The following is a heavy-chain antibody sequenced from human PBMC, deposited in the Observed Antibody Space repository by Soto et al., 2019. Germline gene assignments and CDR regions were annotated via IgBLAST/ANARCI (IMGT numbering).Heavy chain of an antibody. V-gene: IGHV1-2*02. CDR1: GYTFTGYY. J-gene: IGHJ4*02. D-gene: IGHD2-15*01. CDR3: ARDLAKGGGSAGFDC. CDR2: INPNSGGT. Sequence: ASVKVSCKASGYTFTGYYIHWVRQAPGQGLEWMGWINPNSGGTKYPQKFQGRVTMTRDTSIRTVYMSLTGLKSDDTAVYFCARDLAKGGGSAGFDCWGQGTRVAVSS.